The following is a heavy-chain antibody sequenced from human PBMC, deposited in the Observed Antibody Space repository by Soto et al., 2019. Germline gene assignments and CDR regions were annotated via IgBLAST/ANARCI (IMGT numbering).Heavy chain of an antibody. CDR3: AKKPPSSIQGWAFGMDV. CDR1: GFSVTTNY. J-gene: IGHJ6*02. D-gene: IGHD1-26*01. CDR2: TFTGGFP. V-gene: IGHV3-53*02. Sequence: EVQLVETGGGLIQPGGSLRLSCLASGFSVTTNYIIWVRQPPGKGLEWVSTTFTGGFPHYADSVKGRFSISRDNSKNTVYLQMNNLPVEDTAVYYCAKKPPSSIQGWAFGMDVWGQGTTVSVSS.